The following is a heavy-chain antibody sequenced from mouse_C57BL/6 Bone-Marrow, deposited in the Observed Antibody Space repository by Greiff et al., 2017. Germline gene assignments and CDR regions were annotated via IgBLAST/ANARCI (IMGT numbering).Heavy chain of an antibody. Sequence: EVQLQQSGPELVKPGASVKISCKASGYTFTDYYMNWVKQSHGQSLEWIGDINPNNGGTSYNQKFKGKATLTVDKSSSTAYMELRSLTSDDSAVYYWARSGNWDGFAYWGQGTLVTVSA. CDR2: INPNNGGT. CDR3: ARSGNWDGFAY. J-gene: IGHJ3*01. V-gene: IGHV1-26*01. CDR1: GYTFTDYY. D-gene: IGHD4-1*01.